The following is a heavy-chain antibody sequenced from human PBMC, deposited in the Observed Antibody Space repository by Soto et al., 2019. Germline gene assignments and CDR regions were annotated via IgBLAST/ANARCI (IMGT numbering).Heavy chain of an antibody. V-gene: IGHV3-9*01. Sequence: GGSLRLSCAASGFTFDDYAMRWVRQAPGKGLEWVSGISWNSGSIGYADSVKGRFTISRDNAKNSLYLQMNSLRAEDTALYYCAKDLREGDYVAYMDVWGKGTTVTVSS. J-gene: IGHJ6*03. CDR2: ISWNSGSI. CDR3: AKDLREGDYVAYMDV. CDR1: GFTFDDYA. D-gene: IGHD4-17*01.